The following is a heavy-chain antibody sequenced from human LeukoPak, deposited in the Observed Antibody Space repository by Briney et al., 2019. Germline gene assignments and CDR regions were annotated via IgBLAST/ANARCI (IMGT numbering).Heavy chain of an antibody. CDR1: GGSISGYY. Sequence: SETLSLTCTVSGGSISGYYWSWIRQHPGKGLEWIGYIYYSGSTYYNPSLKSRVTISVDTSKNQFSLKLSSVTAADTAVYYCARDSSGYDHIDYWGQGTLVTVSS. V-gene: IGHV4-31*03. J-gene: IGHJ4*02. D-gene: IGHD5-12*01. CDR2: IYYSGST. CDR3: ARDSSGYDHIDY.